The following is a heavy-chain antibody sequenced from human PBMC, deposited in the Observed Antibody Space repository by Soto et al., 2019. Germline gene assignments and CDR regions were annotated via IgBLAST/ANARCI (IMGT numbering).Heavy chain of an antibody. D-gene: IGHD3-10*01. J-gene: IGHJ4*02. CDR1: GGSISSGGYY. V-gene: IGHV4-31*01. CDR2: IYYSGST. Sequence: QVQLQESGPGLVKPSQTLSLTCTVSGGSISSGGYYWSWIRQHPGKGLEWIGYIYYSGSTYYNPALKSLVTISVDASKNQFSLKLSSVTATDTAVYYCARDPSTSGSYFDYWGQGTLVTVSS. CDR3: ARDPSTSGSYFDY.